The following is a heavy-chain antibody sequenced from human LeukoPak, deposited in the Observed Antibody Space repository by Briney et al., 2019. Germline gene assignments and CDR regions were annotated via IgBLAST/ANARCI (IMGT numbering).Heavy chain of an antibody. J-gene: IGHJ4*02. CDR1: GGSFSGYY. D-gene: IGHD6-13*01. Sequence: SETLSLTCAVYGGSFSGYYWSWIRQPPGKGLEWIGEINHSGSTNYNPSLKSRVTISVDTSKNQFSLKLSSVTAADTAVYYCARGATLYGSGWYRIDYRGQGTLVTVSS. CDR3: ARGATLYGSGWYRIDY. CDR2: INHSGST. V-gene: IGHV4-34*01.